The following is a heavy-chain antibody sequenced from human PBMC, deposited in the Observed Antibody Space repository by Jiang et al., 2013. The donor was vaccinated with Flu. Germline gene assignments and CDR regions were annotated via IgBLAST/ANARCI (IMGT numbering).Heavy chain of an antibody. D-gene: IGHD3-22*01. J-gene: IGHJ6*04. CDR3: ARPAGSGYYHYGMDV. V-gene: IGHV4-59*08. CDR2: IYYSGST. CDR1: GGSISSYY. Sequence: GSGLVKPSETLSLTCTVSGGSISSYYWSWIRQPPGKGLEWIGYIYYSGSTNYNPSLKSRVTISVDTSKNQFSLKLSSVTAADTAVYYCARPAGSGYYHYGMDVVGQRDHGHRLL.